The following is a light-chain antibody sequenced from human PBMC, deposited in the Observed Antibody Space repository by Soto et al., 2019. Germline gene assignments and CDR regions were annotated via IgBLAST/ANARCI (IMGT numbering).Light chain of an antibody. Sequence: IVMTQSPATLSVSPGERATLSCRASQSVSSNLAWYQQKPGQAPRLLIYGASTRATGIPARFSGSGSGTDFTLTISSLEPEDFAVYYCQQHNNWITFGQGTRLEIK. CDR3: QQHNNWIT. J-gene: IGKJ5*01. CDR1: QSVSSN. V-gene: IGKV3-15*01. CDR2: GAS.